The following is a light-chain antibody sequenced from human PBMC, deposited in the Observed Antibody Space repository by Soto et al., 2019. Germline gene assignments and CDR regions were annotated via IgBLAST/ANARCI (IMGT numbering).Light chain of an antibody. CDR3: ISYTSDDVRYV. J-gene: IGLJ1*01. Sequence: QSALTQPASVSGTPGQSITISFTGSNSDVGLYDFVSWYQHHPGRAPKLIVSEVSHRPSGISNRFSGSKSGNTASLTISGLQSEDEADYYCISYTSDDVRYVFGTVTKLTVL. CDR2: EVS. CDR1: NSDVGLYDF. V-gene: IGLV2-14*01.